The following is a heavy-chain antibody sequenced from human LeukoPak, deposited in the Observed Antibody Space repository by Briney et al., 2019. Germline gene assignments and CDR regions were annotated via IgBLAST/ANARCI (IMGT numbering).Heavy chain of an antibody. D-gene: IGHD2-15*01. V-gene: IGHV3-30-3*01. CDR2: ISYDGSNK. J-gene: IGHJ5*02. CDR3: ARDRYCSGGSCYSGWFDP. CDR1: GFTFSSYA. Sequence: GRSLRLSCAASGFTFSSYAMHWVRQAPGKGLEWVAVISYDGSNKYYADSVKGRFTIPRDNSENTLYLQMNSLRAEDTAVYYCARDRYCSGGSCYSGWFDPWGQGTLVTVSS.